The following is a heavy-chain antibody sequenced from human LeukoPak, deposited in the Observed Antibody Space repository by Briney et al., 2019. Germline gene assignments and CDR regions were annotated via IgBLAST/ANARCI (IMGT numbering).Heavy chain of an antibody. Sequence: GGSLRLSCAASGFTFSSYAKSWVRQAPGKGLEWVSAISGSGGSTYYADSVKGRFTISRDNSKNTLYLQMNSLRAEDTAVYYCAKDLRVPAAIPVDDYWGQGTLVTVSS. CDR2: ISGSGGST. CDR3: AKDLRVPAAIPVDDY. J-gene: IGHJ4*02. V-gene: IGHV3-23*01. CDR1: GFTFSSYA. D-gene: IGHD2-2*02.